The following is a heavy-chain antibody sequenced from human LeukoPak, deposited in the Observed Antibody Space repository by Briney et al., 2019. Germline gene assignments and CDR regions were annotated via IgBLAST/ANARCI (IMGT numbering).Heavy chain of an antibody. CDR1: GFTFSSYA. D-gene: IGHD2-2*01. V-gene: IGHV3-23*01. CDR2: ISGSGGST. CDR3: AKDHTVVAPVGMPKA. Sequence: PGGSLRLSCAASGFTFSSYAMSWVRQAPGKGLEWVSAISGSGGSTYYADSVKGRFTISRDNFKNTLYLEMNSLGVEETAAYYCAKDHTVVAPVGMPKAWGQGTTVTVSS. J-gene: IGHJ6*02.